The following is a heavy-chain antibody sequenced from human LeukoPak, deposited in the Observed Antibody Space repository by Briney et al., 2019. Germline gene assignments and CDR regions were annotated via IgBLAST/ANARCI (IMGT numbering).Heavy chain of an antibody. CDR1: GFTFSIYW. Sequence: GGSLRLSCAASGFTFSIYWMTWVRQAPGKGLEWVANIKKDGSEKQYVDSVKGRFTISRDNAKNSLYLQMNSLRAEDTAVYYYAGGGSESDYGGQGTLATVPS. V-gene: IGHV3-7*01. D-gene: IGHD3-16*01. J-gene: IGHJ4*02. CDR3: AGGGSESDY. CDR2: IKKDGSEK.